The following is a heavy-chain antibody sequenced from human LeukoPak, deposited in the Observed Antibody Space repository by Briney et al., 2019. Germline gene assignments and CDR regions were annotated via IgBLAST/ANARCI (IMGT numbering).Heavy chain of an antibody. J-gene: IGHJ4*02. D-gene: IGHD6-19*01. Sequence: SESLSLTCTVSGGSISSYYWSWIRQPAGKGLEWIGRIYSTGSTNYNPSLKSRVTISVHTSKNQFSLKLSSVTAADTAVYYCARDRSGWYGQEYWGQGNLVTVSS. V-gene: IGHV4-4*07. CDR2: IYSTGST. CDR3: ARDRSGWYGQEY. CDR1: GGSISSYY.